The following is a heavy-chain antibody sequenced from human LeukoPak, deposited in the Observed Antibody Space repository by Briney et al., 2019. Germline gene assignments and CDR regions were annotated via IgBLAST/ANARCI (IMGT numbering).Heavy chain of an antibody. J-gene: IGHJ4*02. CDR3: ARNGRVRRVVKDLFEY. D-gene: IGHD3-10*01. CDR1: GYTFTDYD. CDR2: VSPYNGNT. Sequence: GGSVTVSCKTSGYTFTDYDITWVRQAPGQGLEWMARVSPYNGNTYYSQRFQGRVTISKDTSTGTAYMDLRNMRDDDTAMYYCARNGRVRRVVKDLFEYWGQGTLVAVSS. V-gene: IGHV1-18*01.